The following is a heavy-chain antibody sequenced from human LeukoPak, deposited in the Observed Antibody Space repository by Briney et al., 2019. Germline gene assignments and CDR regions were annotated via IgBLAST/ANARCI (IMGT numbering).Heavy chain of an antibody. Sequence: PGGSLRLSCAASGFTFSSYEMNWVRQAPGKGLEWVAVISYDGSNKYYADSVKGRFTISRDNSKNTLYLQMNSLRAEDTAVYYCARSKPGPYYYDSSGYLGGFDYWGQGTLVTVSS. CDR3: ARSKPGPYYYDSSGYLGGFDY. CDR1: GFTFSSYE. D-gene: IGHD3-22*01. V-gene: IGHV3-30-3*01. J-gene: IGHJ4*02. CDR2: ISYDGSNK.